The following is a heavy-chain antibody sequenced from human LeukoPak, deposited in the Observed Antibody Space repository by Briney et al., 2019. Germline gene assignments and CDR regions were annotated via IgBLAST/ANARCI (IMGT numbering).Heavy chain of an antibody. CDR2: INPSGGSA. D-gene: IGHD5-18*01. V-gene: IGHV1-46*01. J-gene: IGHJ4*02. CDR3: ARGQVDTAMGLFDY. CDR1: GYTFTSYY. Sequence: ASVKVSCKASGYTFTSYYMHWVRQAPGQGLEWMGMINPSGGSASYAQKFQGRVTMTGDTSTSTVYMELSSLRSEDTAMYYCARGQVDTAMGLFDYWGQGTLATVSS.